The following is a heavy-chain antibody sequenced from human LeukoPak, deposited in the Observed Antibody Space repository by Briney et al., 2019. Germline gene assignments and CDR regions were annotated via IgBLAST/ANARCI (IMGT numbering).Heavy chain of an antibody. CDR1: GGSISSYY. V-gene: IGHV4-59*01. J-gene: IGHJ3*02. CDR2: IYYSGST. Sequence: SETLSLTCTVSGGSISSYYWSWIWQPPGKGLEWIGYIYYSGSTNYNPSLKSRVTISVDTSKNQFSLKLSSVTAADTAVYYCARDSRVGAFDIWGQGTMVTVSS. CDR3: ARDSRVGAFDI.